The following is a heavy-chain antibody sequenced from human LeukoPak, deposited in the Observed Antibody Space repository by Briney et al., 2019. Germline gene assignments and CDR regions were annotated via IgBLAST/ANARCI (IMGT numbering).Heavy chain of an antibody. J-gene: IGHJ4*02. CDR2: IISSKSKI. CDR3: ARDAYTRSWYIHDY. CDR1: GFNFSFYS. D-gene: IGHD6-13*01. Sequence: PGGSLTLLCAASGFNFSFYSMNWARHAREGGMECVSYIISSKSKILYADSVRGRLTISRDNDKNSLYLKIDSLREEDTGVFFCARDAYTRSWYIHDYWGQGTLVTVSS. V-gene: IGHV3-48*02.